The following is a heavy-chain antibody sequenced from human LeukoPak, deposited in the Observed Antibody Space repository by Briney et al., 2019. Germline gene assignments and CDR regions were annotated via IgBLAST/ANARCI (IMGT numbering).Heavy chain of an antibody. CDR2: VSYNSASI. J-gene: IGHJ4*02. Sequence: GGSLRLSCEASGFTFSMYSMAWVRQAPGKGLEWVSGVSYNSASINYADSVKGRFTISRDNGKNSLYLQMDSLTVEDTALYYCAKVGPVSSYGFGFFNYWGQGTMVTVSS. D-gene: IGHD3-16*02. V-gene: IGHV3-9*01. CDR3: AKVGPVSSYGFGFFNY. CDR1: GFTFSMYS.